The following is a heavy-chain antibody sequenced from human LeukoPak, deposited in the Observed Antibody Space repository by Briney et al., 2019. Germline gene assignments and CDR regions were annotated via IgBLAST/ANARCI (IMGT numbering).Heavy chain of an antibody. V-gene: IGHV4-31*03. CDR2: IYYSGST. Sequence: PSETLSLTCTVSGGSISSGGYYWSWIRQHPGKGLEWIGYIYYSGSTYYNPSLKSRVTISVDTSKNQFSLKLGSVTAADTAVYYCARGSDAMGPYYMDVWGKGTTVTVSS. CDR1: GGSISSGGYY. J-gene: IGHJ6*03. CDR3: ARGSDAMGPYYMDV. D-gene: IGHD5-24*01.